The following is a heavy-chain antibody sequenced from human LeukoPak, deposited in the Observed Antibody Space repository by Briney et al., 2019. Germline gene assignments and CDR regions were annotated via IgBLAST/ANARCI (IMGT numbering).Heavy chain of an antibody. Sequence: PSETLSLTCTVSGGSISSSSYYWGWIRQPPGKGLEWIGSIYYSGSTYYNPSLKSRVTISVDTSKNQFSLKLSSVTAADTAVYYCARPMVVAATFLFDYWGQGTLVTVSS. D-gene: IGHD2-15*01. CDR2: IYYSGST. V-gene: IGHV4-39*01. J-gene: IGHJ4*02. CDR1: GGSISSSSYY. CDR3: ARPMVVAATFLFDY.